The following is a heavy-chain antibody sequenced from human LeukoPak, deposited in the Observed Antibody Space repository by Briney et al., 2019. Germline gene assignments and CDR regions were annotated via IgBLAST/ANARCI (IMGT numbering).Heavy chain of an antibody. Sequence: PSETLSLTCAVSGYSIGSGYYWGWIRQPPGKGLEWIGSIYHSGSTYYNPSLKSRVTISVDTSKNQFSLKLSSVTAADTAVYYCARYYYDSSGYSTADTDYWGQGTLVTVSS. D-gene: IGHD3-22*01. V-gene: IGHV4-38-2*01. CDR3: ARYYYDSSGYSTADTDY. CDR2: IYHSGST. CDR1: GYSIGSGYY. J-gene: IGHJ4*02.